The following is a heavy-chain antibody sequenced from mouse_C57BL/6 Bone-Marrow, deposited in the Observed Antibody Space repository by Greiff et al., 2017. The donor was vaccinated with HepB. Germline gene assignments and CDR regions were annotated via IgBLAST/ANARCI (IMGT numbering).Heavy chain of an antibody. CDR2: ISDGGSYT. CDR3: ARAVARDYAMDY. Sequence: EVQLVESGGGLVKPGGSLKLSCAASGFTFSSYAMSWVRQTPEKRLEWVATISDGGSYTYYPDNVKGRFTISRDNAKNNLYLQMSHLKSEDTAMYYCARAVARDYAMDYWGQGTTVTVSS. J-gene: IGHJ4*01. CDR1: GFTFSSYA. D-gene: IGHD1-1*01. V-gene: IGHV5-4*01.